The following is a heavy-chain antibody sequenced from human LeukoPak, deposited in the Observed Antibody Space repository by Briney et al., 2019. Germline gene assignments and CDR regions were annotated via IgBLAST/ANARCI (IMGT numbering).Heavy chain of an antibody. CDR1: GGTFSSYA. V-gene: IGHV1-69*04. Sequence: SVKVSCKASGGTFSSYAISWVRQAPGQGLEWMGRIIPILGIANYAQKFQGRVTITADKSTSTAYMELSSLRSEDTAVYYCARDINGDVSTAVAGTFDIWGQGTMVTVSS. CDR3: ARDINGDVSTAVAGTFDI. J-gene: IGHJ3*02. D-gene: IGHD6-19*01. CDR2: IIPILGIA.